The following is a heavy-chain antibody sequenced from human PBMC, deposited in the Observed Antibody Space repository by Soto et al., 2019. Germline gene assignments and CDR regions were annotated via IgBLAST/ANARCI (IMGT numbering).Heavy chain of an antibody. D-gene: IGHD3-22*01. J-gene: IGHJ4*02. CDR1: GGTFSSYA. V-gene: IGHV1-69*12. CDR3: ARDRGYYDSSGYPPFDY. Sequence: QVQLVQSGAEVKKPGSSVKVSCKASGGTFSSYAISWVRQAPGQGLEWMGGIIPIFGTANYAQQFQGRVTITADESTSTAYMELSSLRSEDTAVYYCARDRGYYDSSGYPPFDYWGQGTLVTVSS. CDR2: IIPIFGTA.